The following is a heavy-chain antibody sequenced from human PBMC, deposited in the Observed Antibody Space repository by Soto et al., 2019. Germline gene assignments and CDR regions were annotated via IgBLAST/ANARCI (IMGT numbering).Heavy chain of an antibody. D-gene: IGHD2-8*01. Sequence: QGQLVQSGPEVKKPGASVKVACKASGYTFRRYGISWVRQAPGQGLEWMGWINGYNGDTKYAQKVQGRVTMTIDTSTYTAYMELRSLTSDDTAIYYCAKNGQPPYYYYGMDFWGQGTTVTVSS. CDR1: GYTFRRYG. V-gene: IGHV1-18*01. CDR2: INGYNGDT. J-gene: IGHJ6*02. CDR3: AKNGQPPYYYYGMDF.